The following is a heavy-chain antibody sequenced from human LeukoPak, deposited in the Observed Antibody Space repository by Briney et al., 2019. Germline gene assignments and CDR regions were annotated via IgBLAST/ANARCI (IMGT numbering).Heavy chain of an antibody. Sequence: ASVKVSCKASGYTFTSYGISWVRQAPGQGLEWMGWISAYNGNTNYAQKLQGGVTMTTDTSTSTAYMELRSLRSDDTAVYYCARKGAGFSGYDLGYNWFDPWGQGTLVTVSS. J-gene: IGHJ5*02. CDR1: GYTFTSYG. CDR2: ISAYNGNT. CDR3: ARKGAGFSGYDLGYNWFDP. D-gene: IGHD5-12*01. V-gene: IGHV1-18*01.